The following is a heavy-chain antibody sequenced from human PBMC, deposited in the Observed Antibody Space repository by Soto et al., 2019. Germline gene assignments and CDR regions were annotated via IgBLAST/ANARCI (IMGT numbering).Heavy chain of an antibody. CDR1: GFTFSSDA. Sequence: GGSLRLSCAASGFTFSSDAMHWVRQAPGKGLEWVAVISYDGSNKYYADSVKGRFTISRDNSKNTLYLQMNSLRAEDTAVYYCARDFTMVRGVIMRQYYYYGMDVWGQGTTVTVSS. CDR2: ISYDGSNK. J-gene: IGHJ6*02. V-gene: IGHV3-30-3*01. CDR3: ARDFTMVRGVIMRQYYYYGMDV. D-gene: IGHD3-10*01.